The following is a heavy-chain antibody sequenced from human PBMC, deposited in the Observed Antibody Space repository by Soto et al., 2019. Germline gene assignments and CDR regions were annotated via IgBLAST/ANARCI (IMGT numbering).Heavy chain of an antibody. D-gene: IGHD3-10*01. CDR2: INPNSGGT. Sequence: QVQLVQSGAEVKKPGASVKVSCKASGYTFTGYYMHWVRQAPGQGLEWMGWINPNSGGTNYAQKFQGWVTMTRDTSVSTAYMELSRLRSDDTAVYYCARASGRVASDAFDIWGQGTMVTVSS. CDR1: GYTFTGYY. CDR3: ARASGRVASDAFDI. V-gene: IGHV1-2*04. J-gene: IGHJ3*02.